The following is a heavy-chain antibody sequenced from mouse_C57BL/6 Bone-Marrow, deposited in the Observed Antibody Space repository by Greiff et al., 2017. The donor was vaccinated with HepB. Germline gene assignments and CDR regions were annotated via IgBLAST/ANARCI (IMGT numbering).Heavy chain of an antibody. Sequence: VQLQQSGAELAKPGASVKLSCKASGYTFTSYWMHWVKQRPGQGLEWIGYINPSSGYTKYNQKFKDKATLTADKSSSTAYMQLSSLTYEDSAVYYCEGSSYGYYAMDYWGQGTSVTFSS. D-gene: IGHD1-1*01. V-gene: IGHV1-7*01. CDR1: GYTFTSYW. CDR2: INPSSGYT. J-gene: IGHJ4*01. CDR3: EGSSYGYYAMDY.